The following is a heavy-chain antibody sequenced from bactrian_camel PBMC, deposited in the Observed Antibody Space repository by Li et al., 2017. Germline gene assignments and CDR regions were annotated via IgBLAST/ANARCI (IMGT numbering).Heavy chain of an antibody. Sequence: VQLVESGGGSVQAGGSLRLTCEDSGSHSTRCMGWFRQAPGKQREGVADIDFDGRTNYADSVKGRFSSSQDNDKNTWYLQMNSLKREDTAMYYCAARSVGWCPLFEHWLGKRAYTPGGYFANWGQGTQVTVS. CDR3: AARSVGWCPLFEHWLGKRAYTPGGYFAN. V-gene: IGHV3S53*01. J-gene: IGHJ6*01. CDR2: IDFDGRT. D-gene: IGHD1*01. CDR1: GSHSTRC.